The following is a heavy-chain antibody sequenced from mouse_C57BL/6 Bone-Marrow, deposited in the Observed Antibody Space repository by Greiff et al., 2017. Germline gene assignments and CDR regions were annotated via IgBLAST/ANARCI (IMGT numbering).Heavy chain of an antibody. V-gene: IGHV6-3*01. CDR1: GFTFSNYW. Sequence: DVMLVESGGGLVQPGGSMKLSCVASGFTFSNYWMNWVRQSPEKGLEWVAQIRLKSDNYATHYAESGKGSFTISRDDSKSSVYLQMNNLRAEDTGMYYCTGDVSSWFAYWGQGNLVTVSA. J-gene: IGHJ3*01. CDR2: IRLKSDNYAT. CDR3: TGDVSSWFAY.